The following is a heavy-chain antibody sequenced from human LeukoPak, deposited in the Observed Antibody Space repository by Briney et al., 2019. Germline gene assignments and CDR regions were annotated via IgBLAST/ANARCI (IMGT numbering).Heavy chain of an antibody. V-gene: IGHV3-74*01. Sequence: GGSLRLSCAASGFTFSNYWMHWVRQGPGKGLMWVSRIKSDGSETSSAESLEGRFTISRDNARNMLYLQMNSLRPEDTAIYYCTSDRVLYGLDVWGQGTTVTVSS. J-gene: IGHJ6*02. CDR2: IKSDGSET. CDR3: TSDRVLYGLDV. CDR1: GFTFSNYW.